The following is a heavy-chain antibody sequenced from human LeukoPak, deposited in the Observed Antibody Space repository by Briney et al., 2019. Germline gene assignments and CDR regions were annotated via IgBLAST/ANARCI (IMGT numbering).Heavy chain of an antibody. CDR1: GFTVSSNY. CDR3: ARESATQNDAFDI. J-gene: IGHJ3*02. CDR2: IYSGGST. Sequence: TGGSLRLSCAASGFTVSSNYMSWVRQAPGKGLEWVLVIYSGGSTYYADSVKGRFTISRDNSKNTLYLQMNSLRAEDTAVYYCARESATQNDAFDIWGQGTMVTVSS. D-gene: IGHD2-15*01. V-gene: IGHV3-66*01.